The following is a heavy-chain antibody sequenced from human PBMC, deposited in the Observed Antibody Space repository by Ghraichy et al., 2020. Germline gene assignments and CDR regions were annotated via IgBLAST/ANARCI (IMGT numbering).Heavy chain of an antibody. J-gene: IGHJ3*02. CDR2: ISGSGGST. V-gene: IGHV3-23*01. Sequence: GGSLRLSCAASGFTFSSYAMSWVRQAPGKGLEWVSAISGSGGSTYYADSVKGRFTISRDNSKNTLYLQMNSLRSEDTAVYYCAKDHDFWSGYYDAFDIWGQGTMVTVSS. D-gene: IGHD3-3*01. CDR1: GFTFSSYA. CDR3: AKDHDFWSGYYDAFDI.